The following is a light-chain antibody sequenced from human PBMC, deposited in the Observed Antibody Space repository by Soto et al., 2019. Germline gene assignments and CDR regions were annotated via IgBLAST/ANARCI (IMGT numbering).Light chain of an antibody. CDR3: QQYGSSPFT. J-gene: IGKJ3*01. Sequence: ESVLTQSPGTLSMSPGERATLSCRASQSVSSSYLAWYQQKPGQAPRLLIYGASSRATGIPDRFSGSGSGTDFTLTISRLEPEDFAVYYCQQYGSSPFTFGPGDQSGYQT. V-gene: IGKV3-20*01. CDR2: GAS. CDR1: QSVSSSY.